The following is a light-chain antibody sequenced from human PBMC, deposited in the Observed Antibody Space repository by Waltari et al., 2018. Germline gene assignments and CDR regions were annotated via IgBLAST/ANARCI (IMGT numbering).Light chain of an antibody. CDR3: QKYGTLPAT. CDR1: QSVSRT. Sequence: EIVLTQSPGTLSLSPGERATLSCRANQSVSRTLAWYQQKPGQPPRLLIYDASTRATGIPDRFSGSGSGTDFSLTISRLEPEDFAVYYCQKYGTLPATFGQGTKVEIK. CDR2: DAS. V-gene: IGKV3-20*01. J-gene: IGKJ1*01.